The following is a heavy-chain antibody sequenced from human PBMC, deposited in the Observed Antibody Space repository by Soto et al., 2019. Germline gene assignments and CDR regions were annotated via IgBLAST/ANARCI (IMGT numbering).Heavy chain of an antibody. J-gene: IGHJ4*02. Sequence: SETLSLTCAVYGGSFSGYYWSWIRQPPGKGLEWIGEINHSGSTNYNPSLKSRVTISVDTSKNQFSLKLSSVTAADTAVYYCARGYPRHTQLERRRDPNAKTYYFDYWGQGTLVTVSS. V-gene: IGHV4-34*01. CDR3: ARGYPRHTQLERRRDPNAKTYYFDY. CDR1: GGSFSGYY. CDR2: INHSGST. D-gene: IGHD1-1*01.